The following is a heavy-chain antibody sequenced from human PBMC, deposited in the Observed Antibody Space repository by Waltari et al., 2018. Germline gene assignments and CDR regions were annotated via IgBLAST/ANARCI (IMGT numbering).Heavy chain of an antibody. J-gene: IGHJ4*02. D-gene: IGHD5-12*01. CDR2: YWYDESNT. CDR1: GFTFSSYG. V-gene: IGHV3-33*01. Sequence: QVQLVESGGGVVQPGRSLRLSCAASGFTFSSYGMHWVRQAPGKGLEGVALYWYDESNTTYADPVKDQFSVPRENSKNRLYVQRNSLRAEDTAVYYWAGERGDGYNYLFDYGGQGALVTVSS. CDR3: AGERGDGYNYLFDY.